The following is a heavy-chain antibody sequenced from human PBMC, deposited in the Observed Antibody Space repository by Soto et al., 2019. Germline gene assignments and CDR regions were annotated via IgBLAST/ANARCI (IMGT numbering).Heavy chain of an antibody. Sequence: QVQLQEPGPGLVKPSETLSLTCTVSGGSISNYYWSWIRQPPGKGLERVGYIHYSGSTKYNPSLKSLVAISTETSKTQSSLTLSSVTAADTAMYYCARGHYDFWSGYFATIDYLVQGTLVAVS. D-gene: IGHD3-3*01. J-gene: IGHJ4*02. V-gene: IGHV4-59*08. CDR1: GGSISNYY. CDR2: IHYSGST. CDR3: ARGHYDFWSGYFATIDY.